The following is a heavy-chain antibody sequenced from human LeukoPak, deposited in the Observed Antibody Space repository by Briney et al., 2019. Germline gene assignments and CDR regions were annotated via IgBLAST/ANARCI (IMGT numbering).Heavy chain of an antibody. D-gene: IGHD3-10*01. CDR2: IIPIFGTA. CDR1: GGTFSSYA. J-gene: IGHJ6*04. V-gene: IGHV1-69*06. Sequence: SVKVSCKASGGTFSSYAISWVRQAPGQGLEWMGGIIPIFGTANYAQKFQGRVTITADKSTSTAYMELSSLRSEDTAVYYCARGYGYYGSGSYYKVDVWGKGTTVTISS. CDR3: ARGYGYYGSGSYYKVDV.